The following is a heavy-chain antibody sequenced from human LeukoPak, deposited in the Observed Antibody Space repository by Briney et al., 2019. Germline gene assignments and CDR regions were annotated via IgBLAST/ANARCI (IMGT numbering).Heavy chain of an antibody. Sequence: SETLSLTCAVSGGSISSSNWWSWVRQPPGKGLEWIGEIYHSGSTNYNPSLKSRVTISVDKSKNQFSLKLSSVTAADTAVYYCAGRKMRNMVRGVVGWFDPWGQGTLVTVSS. CDR3: AGRKMRNMVRGVVGWFDP. CDR2: IYHSGST. CDR1: GGSISSSNW. D-gene: IGHD3-10*01. J-gene: IGHJ5*02. V-gene: IGHV4-4*02.